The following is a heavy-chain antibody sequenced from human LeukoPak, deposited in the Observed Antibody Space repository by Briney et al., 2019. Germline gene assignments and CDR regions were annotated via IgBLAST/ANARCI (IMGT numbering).Heavy chain of an antibody. CDR3: ARDGTAAGLYFDL. D-gene: IGHD6-13*01. V-gene: IGHV3-21*01. J-gene: IGHJ4*01. CDR2: ISDSSSYI. CDR1: GFTFNTYA. Sequence: GGSLRLSCAASGFTFNTYAMNWVRQAPGKGLEWVSSISDSSSYIYYADSVKGRFTISRDNPKNSLYLQMSSLRAEDTAVYYCARDGTAAGLYFDLWGQGTLVTVSS.